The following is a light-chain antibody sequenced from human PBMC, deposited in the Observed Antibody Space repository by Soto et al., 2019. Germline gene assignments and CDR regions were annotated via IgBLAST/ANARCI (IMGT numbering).Light chain of an antibody. J-gene: IGLJ1*01. CDR1: SSDVGAYDY. CDR3: SSFAGSNNFPYV. Sequence: QSGLAQPPSGSGSPGQSVTISCTWTSSDVGAYDYVSWYQQHPGKAPKLMIYEINKRPSGVPDRFSGSKSGNTASLTVSGLQAEDEADYYCSSFAGSNNFPYVFGTGTKVTVL. V-gene: IGLV2-8*01. CDR2: EIN.